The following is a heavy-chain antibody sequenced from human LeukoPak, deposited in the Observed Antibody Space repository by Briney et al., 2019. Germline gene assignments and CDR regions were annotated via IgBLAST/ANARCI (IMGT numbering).Heavy chain of an antibody. V-gene: IGHV4-59*01. CDR1: GGSISSYY. Sequence: PSETLSLTCTVSGGSISSYYWSWIRQPPGKGLEWIGYIYYSGSTNYNPSLKSRVTISVDTSKNQFSLKLSSVTAADMAVYYCASGVGSPEVWYWGQGTLVTVSS. CDR3: ASGVGSPEVWY. CDR2: IYYSGST. D-gene: IGHD1-26*01. J-gene: IGHJ4*02.